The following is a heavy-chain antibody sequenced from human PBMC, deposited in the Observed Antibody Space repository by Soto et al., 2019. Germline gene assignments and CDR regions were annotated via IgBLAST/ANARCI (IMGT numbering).Heavy chain of an antibody. CDR1: GFTFDSHT. J-gene: IGHJ4*02. CDR3: ARTYSSSWNYFDY. CDR2: ISFDGSLK. D-gene: IGHD6-13*01. Sequence: QVQLVESGGGAVQPGRSLRLSCAASGFTFDSHTMHWVRQAPGKGLEWVALISFDGSLKYDADSVKGRFTISRDNFKNTLFLEMNSLRAEDTGVYYCARTYSSSWNYFDYWGQGTLVTVSS. V-gene: IGHV3-30*04.